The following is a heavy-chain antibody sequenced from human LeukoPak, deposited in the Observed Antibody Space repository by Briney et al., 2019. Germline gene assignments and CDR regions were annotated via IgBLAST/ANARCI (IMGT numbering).Heavy chain of an antibody. CDR1: GYTFTGYY. J-gene: IGHJ5*02. V-gene: IGHV1-2*02. CDR2: INPNSGGT. D-gene: IGHD4-17*01. Sequence: ASVKVSCKASGYTFTGYYMHWVRQAPGQGLEWMGWINPNSGGTNYAQKFQGRVTMTRDTSISTAYMELSRLRSDDTAVYYCAIETYGDTRPNWFDLWGQGTLVTVSS. CDR3: AIETYGDTRPNWFDL.